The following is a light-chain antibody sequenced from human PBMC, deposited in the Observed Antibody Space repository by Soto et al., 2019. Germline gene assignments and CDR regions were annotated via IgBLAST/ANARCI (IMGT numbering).Light chain of an antibody. V-gene: IGLV2-14*01. CDR2: EVN. CDR3: SSFSSSSIPYV. Sequence: QSVLTQPASVSGSPGQSITISCTGTSTDVGGYKYVSWYQQHPGTAPKLMIFEVNGRPSGVSDRFSGSKSGNTASLTISGLQHEDEADYYCSSFSSSSIPYVFGTGTKVTVL. CDR1: STDVGGYKY. J-gene: IGLJ1*01.